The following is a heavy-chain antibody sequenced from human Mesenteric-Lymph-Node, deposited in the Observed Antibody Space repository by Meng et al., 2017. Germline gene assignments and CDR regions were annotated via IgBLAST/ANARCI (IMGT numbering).Heavy chain of an antibody. CDR3: ARTNYGDYNWFDP. D-gene: IGHD4-17*01. Sequence: QYSGPGLVKPPQTLSLTCTVSGGSISSGGFYWSWIRQHPGKGLEWIGYIYYSGSTYYNPSLRSRVAISIDTSKNQFSLKLTSVTAADTAVYFCARTNYGDYNWFDPWGQGTLVTVSS. CDR2: IYYSGST. CDR1: GGSISSGGFY. V-gene: IGHV4-31*03. J-gene: IGHJ5*02.